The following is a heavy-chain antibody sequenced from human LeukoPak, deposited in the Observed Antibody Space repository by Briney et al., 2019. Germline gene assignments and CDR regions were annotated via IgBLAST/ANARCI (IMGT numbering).Heavy chain of an antibody. Sequence: GGSLRLSCAASGFTFSSYGMHWVRQAPGKGLEWVAVIWYDGSNKYYADSVKGRFTISRDNSKNTLYLQMNSLRAEDTAVYYCARRYSSSWYLFYFDYWGQGTLVTVSS. CDR1: GFTFSSYG. CDR3: ARRYSSSWYLFYFDY. D-gene: IGHD6-13*01. CDR2: IWYDGSNK. J-gene: IGHJ4*02. V-gene: IGHV3-33*01.